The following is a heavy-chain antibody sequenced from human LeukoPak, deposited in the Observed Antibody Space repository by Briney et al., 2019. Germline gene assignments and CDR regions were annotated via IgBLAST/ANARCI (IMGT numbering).Heavy chain of an antibody. V-gene: IGHV3-23*01. CDR2: VRGSGITT. Sequence: GGSLRLSCAASGFTFSNYAMSWVRQAPGKGLEWVATVRGSGITTFYADSVKGRFTISRDNSKNTLYLRMYSLRAEDTAVYYCAKDLGVTTDFDYWGQGTLVTVSS. D-gene: IGHD1-26*01. CDR1: GFTFSNYA. J-gene: IGHJ4*02. CDR3: AKDLGVTTDFDY.